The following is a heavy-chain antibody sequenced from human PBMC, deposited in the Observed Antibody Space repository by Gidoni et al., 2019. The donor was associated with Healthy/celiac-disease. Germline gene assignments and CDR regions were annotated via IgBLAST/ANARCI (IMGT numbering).Heavy chain of an antibody. Sequence: EVQLLESGGGLVQPGGSLRLSCAASGFTFRSYAMSWVRQAPGKGLEWGSAISGSGGSTYYADSVKGRFTISRDNSKNTLYLQMNSLRAEDTAVYYCAKGPPGCSSTSRYADAFDIWGQGTMVTVSS. CDR1: GFTFRSYA. D-gene: IGHD2-2*01. CDR3: AKGPPGCSSTSRYADAFDI. CDR2: ISGSGGST. V-gene: IGHV3-23*01. J-gene: IGHJ3*02.